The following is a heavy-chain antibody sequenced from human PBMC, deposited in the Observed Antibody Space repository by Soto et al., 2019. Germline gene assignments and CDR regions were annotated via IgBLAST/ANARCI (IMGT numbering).Heavy chain of an antibody. CDR1: GGSISSSNFY. CDR2: IRYGGST. D-gene: IGHD2-15*01. CDR3: AKDASCYSCGA. Sequence: QLHLQESGPGLVKPSETLSLTCAVSGGSISSSNFYWGWFRQPPGKGLVWIGSIRYGGSTYYSPSLESRVTISVDTSKNQFSLNVSSVTAADTAVYYCAKDASCYSCGAWGQGALVTVSS. V-gene: IGHV4-39*01. J-gene: IGHJ4*02.